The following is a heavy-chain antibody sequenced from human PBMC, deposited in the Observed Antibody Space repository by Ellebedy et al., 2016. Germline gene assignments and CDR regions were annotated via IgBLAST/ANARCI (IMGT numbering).Heavy chain of an antibody. CDR3: AREKDIVVVPVVPAAFDI. CDR1: GYTFTSYG. CDR2: ISAYNGNT. J-gene: IGHJ3*02. D-gene: IGHD2-2*01. Sequence: ASVKVSXKASGYTFTSYGISWVRQAPGQGLEWMGWISAYNGNTNYAQKLQGRVTMTTDTSTSTAYMELRSLRSDDTAVYYCAREKDIVVVPVVPAAFDIWGQGTMVTVSS. V-gene: IGHV1-18*01.